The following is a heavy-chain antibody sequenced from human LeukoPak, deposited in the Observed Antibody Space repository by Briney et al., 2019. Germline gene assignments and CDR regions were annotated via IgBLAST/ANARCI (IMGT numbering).Heavy chain of an antibody. CDR1: GFTFSGYW. CDR2: INSDGSSA. V-gene: IGHV3-74*01. D-gene: IGHD2-21*02. CDR3: ARPVCGGDCYPYDY. Sequence: PGGSLRLSCAASGFTFSGYWMHWVRQAPGKGLVWVSRINSDGSSARYADSVKGRFTISRDNAKNTLYLQMNSLRAEDTAVYYCARPVCGGDCYPYDYWGQGTLVTVSS. J-gene: IGHJ4*02.